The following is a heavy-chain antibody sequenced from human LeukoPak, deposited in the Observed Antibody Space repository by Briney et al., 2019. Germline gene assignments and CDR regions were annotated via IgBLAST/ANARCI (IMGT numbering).Heavy chain of an antibody. Sequence: PSETLSLTCTVSGGSISSYYWSWIRQPPGKGLEWIGYIYYSGSTNYNPSLKSRVTISVDTSKNQFSLKLSSVTAADTAVYYCARAHMITSYCYYYYMDVWGKGTTVTVPS. CDR1: GGSISSYY. CDR2: IYYSGST. CDR3: ARAHMITSYCYYYYMDV. V-gene: IGHV4-59*01. D-gene: IGHD3-16*01. J-gene: IGHJ6*03.